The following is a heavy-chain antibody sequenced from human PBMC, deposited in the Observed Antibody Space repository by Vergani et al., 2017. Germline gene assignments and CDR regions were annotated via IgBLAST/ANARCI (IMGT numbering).Heavy chain of an antibody. CDR2: LNPKSGNT. Sequence: VQLLESGAEVKKPGTSVKVSCKASGYSFTSYDINWVRQATGQGLEWMGWLNPKSGNTGHAQKFQGRVTMTRNTSISTAYMELSSLRSEDTAVYYCARDLASGELMGATHSGMDVWGQGTTVTVSS. D-gene: IGHD1-26*01. J-gene: IGHJ6*02. CDR1: GYSFTSYD. CDR3: ARDLASGELMGATHSGMDV. V-gene: IGHV1-8*01.